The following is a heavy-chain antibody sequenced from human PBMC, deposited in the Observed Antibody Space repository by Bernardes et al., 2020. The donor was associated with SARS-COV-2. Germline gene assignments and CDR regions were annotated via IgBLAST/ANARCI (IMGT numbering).Heavy chain of an antibody. CDR3: ARGQLRFRDDAFDI. D-gene: IGHD3-10*01. J-gene: IGHJ3*02. CDR2: IYYSGST. V-gene: IGHV4-59*01. Sequence: TLSLTCTVSGGSISSYYWSWIRQPPGKGLEWIGYIYYSGSTNYNPSLKSRVTISVDTSKNQFSLKLSSVTAADTAVYYCARGQLRFRDDAFDIWGQGTMVTVSS. CDR1: GGSISSYY.